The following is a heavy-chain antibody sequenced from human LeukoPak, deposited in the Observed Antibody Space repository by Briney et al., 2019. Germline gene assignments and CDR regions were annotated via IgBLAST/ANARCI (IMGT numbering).Heavy chain of an antibody. V-gene: IGHV1-8*01. CDR1: GYTFTSYD. Sequence: ASVKVSCKASGYTFTSYDINWVRQATGQGLEWMGWMNPNSGNTGYAQKFQGRVTMTRNTSISTAYMELSSLGSEDTAVYYCARVTGYYDFWSGYYNYYYYMDVWGKGTTVTVSS. J-gene: IGHJ6*03. D-gene: IGHD3-3*01. CDR3: ARVTGYYDFWSGYYNYYYYMDV. CDR2: MNPNSGNT.